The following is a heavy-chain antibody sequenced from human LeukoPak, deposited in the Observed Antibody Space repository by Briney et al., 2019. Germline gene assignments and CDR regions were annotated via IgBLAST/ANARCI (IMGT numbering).Heavy chain of an antibody. V-gene: IGHV3-9*01. CDR3: AKDRSGSYFDALDI. CDR2: ISWNSGSI. D-gene: IGHD1-26*01. CDR1: GFTFDDHA. Sequence: GGSLRLSCAASGFTFDDHAMHWVRQGPGKGLEWVSGISWNSGSIGYADSVKGRFTISRDNAKNSLYLQMNSLRVEDTALYYCAKDRSGSYFDALDIWGQGTMVTVSS. J-gene: IGHJ3*02.